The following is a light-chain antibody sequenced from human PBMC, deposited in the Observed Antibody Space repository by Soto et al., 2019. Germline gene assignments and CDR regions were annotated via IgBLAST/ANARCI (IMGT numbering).Light chain of an antibody. Sequence: DIQMTQSPSSLSASVGDRVTITCRASQTIGANLNWYRQKLGKAPTLLIYDASTLQSGVPSRFSGFGSGTDFALTITSLQPDDSATYYCQQSYTTVYTFGQGTKVDIK. CDR1: QTIGAN. V-gene: IGKV1-39*01. CDR2: DAS. CDR3: QQSYTTVYT. J-gene: IGKJ2*01.